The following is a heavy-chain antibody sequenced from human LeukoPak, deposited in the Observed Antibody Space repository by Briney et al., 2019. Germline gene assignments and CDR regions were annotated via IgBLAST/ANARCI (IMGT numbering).Heavy chain of an antibody. Sequence: GGCLRLSCAASEFTFSSYGMNWVRQAPGKGLEWVSYISSSSSTIYYADSVKGRFTISRDNAKNSLYLQMNSLRAEDTAVYYCARSPGPYYFDNWGQGTLVTVSS. J-gene: IGHJ4*02. CDR3: ARSPGPYYFDN. V-gene: IGHV3-48*01. CDR2: ISSSSSTI. CDR1: EFTFSSYG.